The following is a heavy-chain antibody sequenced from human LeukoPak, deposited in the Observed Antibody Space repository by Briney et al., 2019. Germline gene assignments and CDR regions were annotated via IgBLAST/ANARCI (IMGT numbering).Heavy chain of an antibody. CDR2: IYSGGST. CDR3: ARGRGSASQHFDY. CDR1: GFTVSSNY. D-gene: IGHD1-26*01. V-gene: IGHV3-53*01. Sequence: PGGSLRLSCAASGFTVSSNYMSWVRQAPGKGLEWVSVIYSGGSTYYADSVKGRFTISRDNSKNTLYLQMNCLRAEDTAVYYCARGRGSASQHFDYWGQGTLVTVSS. J-gene: IGHJ4*02.